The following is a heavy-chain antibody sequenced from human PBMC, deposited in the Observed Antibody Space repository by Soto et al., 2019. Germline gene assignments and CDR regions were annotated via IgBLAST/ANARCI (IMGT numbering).Heavy chain of an antibody. CDR2: IYYTGST. CDR1: GDSVNSGNYY. J-gene: IGHJ4*02. CDR3: AANRWLDY. D-gene: IGHD2-15*01. Sequence: SETLSLTCTVSGDSVNSGNYYWSWIRQPPGKGLEWIGYIYYTGSTNYNPSLKSRVTISLDTSKNQFSLKLSSVTAEDTAVYYCAANRWLDYWGQGTLVTVSS. V-gene: IGHV4-61*01.